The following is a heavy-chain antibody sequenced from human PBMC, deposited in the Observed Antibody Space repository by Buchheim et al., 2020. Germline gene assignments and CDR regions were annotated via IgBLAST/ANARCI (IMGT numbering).Heavy chain of an antibody. Sequence: QVQLQQWGAGLLKPSETLSLTCAVYGGSFSGYYWSWIRQPPGKGLEWIGEINHSGSTNYNPSLKSRVTISVDTSKNQISLRLSSVTAADTAVYYCAREKLDYYYGMDVWGQETT. CDR2: INHSGST. J-gene: IGHJ6*02. V-gene: IGHV4-34*01. CDR1: GGSFSGYY. CDR3: AREKLDYYYGMDV. D-gene: IGHD6-13*01.